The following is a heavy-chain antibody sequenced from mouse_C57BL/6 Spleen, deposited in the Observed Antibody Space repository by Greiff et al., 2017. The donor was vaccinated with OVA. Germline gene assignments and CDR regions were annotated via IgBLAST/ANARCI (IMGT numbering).Heavy chain of an antibody. CDR1: GFTFSDYE. V-gene: IGHV5-17*01. Sequence: EVKVVESGGGLVKPGGSLKLSCAASGFTFSDYEMHWVRQAPEKGLEWVAYISSGSSTIYYADTVKGRFTISRDNAKNTLFLQMTSLRSEDTAMYYCAREYYYGSSSFDYWGQGTTLTVSS. CDR3: AREYYYGSSSFDY. D-gene: IGHD1-1*01. CDR2: ISSGSSTI. J-gene: IGHJ2*01.